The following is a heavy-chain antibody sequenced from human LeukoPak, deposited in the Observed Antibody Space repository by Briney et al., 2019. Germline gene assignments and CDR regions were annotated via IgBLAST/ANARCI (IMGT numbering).Heavy chain of an antibody. D-gene: IGHD3-16*01. CDR3: ARDADLGATITGAFDI. Sequence: GGSLRLACAASGFTFSSYWVSWVRRAPGKGLEWVANINQEGSEKYYVDSVKGRFTISRDNAKKSLYLQINRLRSDDTAVYYCARDADLGATITGAFDIWGQGTLVTVSS. V-gene: IGHV3-7*01. J-gene: IGHJ3*02. CDR2: INQEGSEK. CDR1: GFTFSSYW.